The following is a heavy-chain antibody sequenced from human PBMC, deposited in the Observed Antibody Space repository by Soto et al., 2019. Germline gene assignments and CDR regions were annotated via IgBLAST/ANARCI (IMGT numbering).Heavy chain of an antibody. J-gene: IGHJ4*02. CDR2: ISGSGGST. V-gene: IGHV3-23*01. D-gene: IGHD3-10*01. Sequence: GGSLRLSCAASGFTFSSYAMSWVRQAPGKGLEWVAAISGSGGSTYYADSVKGRFTISRDNSKNTLYLQMNSLRAEDTAVYYCAKDPETGVRGVFPPHFDYWGQGTLVTVSS. CDR1: GFTFSSYA. CDR3: AKDPETGVRGVFPPHFDY.